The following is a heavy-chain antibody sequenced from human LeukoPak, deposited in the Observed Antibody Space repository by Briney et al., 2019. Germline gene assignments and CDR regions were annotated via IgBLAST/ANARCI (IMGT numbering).Heavy chain of an antibody. CDR3: AKGLRYYDSSGYPDY. CDR1: GFTFDDYA. D-gene: IGHD3-22*01. Sequence: GRSLRLSCAASGFTFDDYAMHWVRQAPGKGLEWVSGISWNSGSIGYADSVKGRFTISRDNAKNSLYLQMNGLRAEDTALYYCAKGLRYYDSSGYPDYWGQGTLVTVSS. V-gene: IGHV3-9*01. J-gene: IGHJ4*02. CDR2: ISWNSGSI.